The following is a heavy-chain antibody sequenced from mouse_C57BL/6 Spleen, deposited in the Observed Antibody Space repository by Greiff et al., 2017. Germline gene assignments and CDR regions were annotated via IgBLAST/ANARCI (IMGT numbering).Heavy chain of an antibody. CDR3: ARGRGSTTVVGDAMDY. CDR1: GFTFSDYG. D-gene: IGHD1-1*01. J-gene: IGHJ4*01. CDR2: ISSGSSTI. Sequence: EVQLVESGGGLVKPGGSLKLSCAASGFTFSDYGMHWVRQAPEKGLEWVAYISSGSSTIYYADTVKGRFTISRDNAKNTLFLQMTSLRSEDTAMYYCARGRGSTTVVGDAMDYWGQGTSVTVSS. V-gene: IGHV5-17*01.